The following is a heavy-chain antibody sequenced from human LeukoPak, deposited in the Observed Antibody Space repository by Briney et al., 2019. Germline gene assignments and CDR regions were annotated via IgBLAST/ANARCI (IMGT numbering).Heavy chain of an antibody. D-gene: IGHD6-13*01. CDR3: AREPSSWYRGFDY. CDR2: IYTSGST. V-gene: IGHV4-4*07. Sequence: SETLSLTCAVYGESFSGYYWSWIRQPAGKGLEWIGRIYTSGSTNYNPSLKSRVTMSVDTSKNQFSLKLSSVTAADTAVYYCAREPSSWYRGFDYWGQGTLVTVSS. J-gene: IGHJ4*02. CDR1: GESFSGYY.